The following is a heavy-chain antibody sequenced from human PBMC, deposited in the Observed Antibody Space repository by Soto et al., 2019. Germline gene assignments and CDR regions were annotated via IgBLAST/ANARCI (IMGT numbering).Heavy chain of an antibody. CDR2: ISGSGGGT. D-gene: IGHD2-8*02. CDR1: GFTFSSYA. J-gene: IGHJ4*02. CDR3: AKDAVVYAIPPDYFDY. V-gene: IGHV3-23*01. Sequence: GGSLRLSCAASGFTFSSYAMSWVRQAPGKGLEWVSHISGSGGGTYYADSVKGRFTISRDNSKNTLYLQMNSLRADDTAVYYCAKDAVVYAIPPDYFDYWGQGTLVTVSS.